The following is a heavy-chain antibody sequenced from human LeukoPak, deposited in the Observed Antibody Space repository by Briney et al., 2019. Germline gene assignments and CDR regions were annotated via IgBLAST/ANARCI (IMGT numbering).Heavy chain of an antibody. CDR3: ARGSSSWYGGVFDY. Sequence: SSVKVSCKASGYTFTSYDNNWLRQATGHAIEWMGWMNPNSGNTGYAQQYHGRVTMTSNTSIRTAYMELSSLRSEDTAVYCCARGSSSWYGGVFDYWGQGTLVTVSS. J-gene: IGHJ4*02. CDR1: GYTFTSYD. D-gene: IGHD6-13*01. V-gene: IGHV1-8*01. CDR2: MNPNSGNT.